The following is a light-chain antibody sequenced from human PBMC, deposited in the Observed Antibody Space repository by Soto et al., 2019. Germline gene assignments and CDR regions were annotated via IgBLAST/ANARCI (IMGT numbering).Light chain of an antibody. CDR3: QQHNQWPIT. Sequence: EIVLTQSTGTLSLSPGERATLPCRASQSAGNFLAWYQQKPGQAPRLLIYYISTRATGIPARFSGSGSGTEFTLTINSLQSEDSAVYYCQQHNQWPITFGQGTRPEIK. V-gene: IGKV3D-15*01. J-gene: IGKJ5*01. CDR2: YIS. CDR1: QSAGNF.